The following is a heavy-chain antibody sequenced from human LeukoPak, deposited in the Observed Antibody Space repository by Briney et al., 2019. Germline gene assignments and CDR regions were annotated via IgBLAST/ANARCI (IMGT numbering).Heavy chain of an antibody. CDR2: ISGSAADT. Sequence: GGSLRLSCAASGFTFSNYAMSWVRQAPGKGLEWVSGISGSAADTFYADSVKGRFIISRDNSKNMLYLQMNSLRAEDTAVYYCAKEGYYGSGSYPYYFDYWGQGTLVTVSS. CDR3: AKEGYYGSGSYPYYFDY. D-gene: IGHD3-10*01. CDR1: GFTFSNYA. J-gene: IGHJ4*02. V-gene: IGHV3-23*01.